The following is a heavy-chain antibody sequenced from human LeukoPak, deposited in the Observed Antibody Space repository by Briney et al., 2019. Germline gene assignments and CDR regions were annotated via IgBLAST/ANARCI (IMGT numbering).Heavy chain of an antibody. Sequence: PGGSLRLFYAASGFTFSSYEKNWVRQAPGKGLEWVSYISSSGSTIYYADSVKGRFTISRDNAKNSLYLQMNSLRAEDTAVYYCARDSTPAVAIDYWRQGTLATVSS. V-gene: IGHV3-48*03. D-gene: IGHD6-19*01. J-gene: IGHJ4*02. CDR1: GFTFSSYE. CDR2: ISSSGSTI. CDR3: ARDSTPAVAIDY.